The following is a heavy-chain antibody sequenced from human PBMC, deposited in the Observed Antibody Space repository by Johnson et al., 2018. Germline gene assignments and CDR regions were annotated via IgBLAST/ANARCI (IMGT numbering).Heavy chain of an antibody. J-gene: IGHJ6*02. CDR1: GFTFSSYA. D-gene: IGHD4-11*01. Sequence: VQLQESGGGVVQXGRSLRLXCAASGFTFSSYAMSWVRQAPGKGLEWVSAISGRGGSTYYAASVKGRFTISRDNSTNTLYLQIHSLRAEDTAVYYCARDDGSDEATVTTWWFGYYDGMDVWGQGTTVTVSS. CDR3: ARDDGSDEATVTTWWFGYYDGMDV. CDR2: ISGRGGST. V-gene: IGHV3-23*01.